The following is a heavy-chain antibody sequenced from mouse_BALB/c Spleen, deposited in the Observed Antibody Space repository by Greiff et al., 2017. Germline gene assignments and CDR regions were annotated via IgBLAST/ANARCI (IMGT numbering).Heavy chain of an antibody. CDR1: GFTFSSFG. CDR2: ISSGSSTI. V-gene: IGHV5-17*02. Sequence: EVQRVESGGGLVQPGGSRKLSCAASGFTFSSFGMHWVRQAPEKGLEWVAYISSGSSTIYYADTVKGRFTISRDKPKNTLFLQMTSLRSEDTAMYYCARYARFAYWGQGTLVTVSA. CDR3: ARYARFAY. J-gene: IGHJ3*01.